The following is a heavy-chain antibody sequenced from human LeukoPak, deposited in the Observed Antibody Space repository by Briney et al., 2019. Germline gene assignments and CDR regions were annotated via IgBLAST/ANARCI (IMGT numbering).Heavy chain of an antibody. V-gene: IGHV3-7*01. D-gene: IGHD1-1*01. CDR1: GFTFTSYW. CDR3: ATHPAVRSVDY. CDR2: INQHGDEK. Sequence: GGSLRLSCAASGFTFTSYWMSWVRQAPGKGLEWVANINQHGDEKFYVDSVKGRFTISRDNSKNTLYLQMNSLRAEDTAVYYCATHPAVRSVDYWGQGTLVTVSS. J-gene: IGHJ4*02.